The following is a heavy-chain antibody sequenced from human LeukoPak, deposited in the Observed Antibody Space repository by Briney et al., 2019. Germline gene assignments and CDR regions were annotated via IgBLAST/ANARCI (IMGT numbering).Heavy chain of an antibody. J-gene: IGHJ4*02. CDR1: VFTFDDYA. CDR3: AKSRGFRDRSRDDFDY. Sequence: GGSLRLSCAASVFTFDDYAMHCGRQAPGKGLEWVSGISWNSGSIGYADSVKGRFTISRDNAKNSLYLQMNSLRAEDMALYYCAKSRGFRDRSRDDFDYRGQGTLVTVSS. D-gene: IGHD5-24*01. CDR2: ISWNSGSI. V-gene: IGHV3-9*03.